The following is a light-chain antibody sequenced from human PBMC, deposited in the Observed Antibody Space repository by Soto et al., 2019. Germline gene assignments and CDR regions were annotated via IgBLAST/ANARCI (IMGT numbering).Light chain of an antibody. CDR2: DAS. J-gene: IGKJ1*01. Sequence: EIVLTQSPATLSLSPGERATLSCRASQSVSSYLAWYQQKPGQAPRLLIYDASNRATGIPARCSGSGSGTYVTLTISHQEPEDFAVYYCQQLSSLWTIGHGTKVEIK. V-gene: IGKV3-11*01. CDR1: QSVSSY. CDR3: QQLSSLWT.